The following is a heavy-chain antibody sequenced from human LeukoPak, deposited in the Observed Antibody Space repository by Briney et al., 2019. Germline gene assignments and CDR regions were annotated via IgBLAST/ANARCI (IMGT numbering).Heavy chain of an antibody. D-gene: IGHD4-23*01. J-gene: IGHJ4*02. V-gene: IGHV4-61*02. CDR1: GGSISSGTYY. CDR2: IYTSGST. Sequence: SETLSLTCTVSGGSISSGTYYWSWIRQPAGKGLEWIGRIYTSGSTNYNPSLKSRVTMSLDTSKNQFSLKLSSVTAADTAVYYCARDYGGNAAFLDYWGQGTLVTVSS. CDR3: ARDYGGNAAFLDY.